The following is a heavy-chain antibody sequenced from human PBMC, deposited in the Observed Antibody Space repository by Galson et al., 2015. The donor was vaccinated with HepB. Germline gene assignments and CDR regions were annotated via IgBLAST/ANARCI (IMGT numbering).Heavy chain of an antibody. J-gene: IGHJ4*02. CDR1: GYSFTSYW. D-gene: IGHD3-22*01. V-gene: IGHV5-51*01. CDR3: ARHDGSSGYYYYFDY. Sequence: QSGAEVKKPGVSLKISCKGSGYSFTSYWIGWVRQMPGKGLEWMGIIYPGDSDTRYSPSFQGQVTISADKSISTAYLQWSSLKASDTAMYYCARHDGSSGYYYYFDYWGQGTLVTVSS. CDR2: IYPGDSDT.